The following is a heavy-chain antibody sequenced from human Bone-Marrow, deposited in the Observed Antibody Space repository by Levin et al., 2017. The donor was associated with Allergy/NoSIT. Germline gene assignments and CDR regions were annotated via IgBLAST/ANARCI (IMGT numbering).Heavy chain of an antibody. CDR3: AIYGSGNDYSAFDI. CDR1: GFTVSSNH. Sequence: PGESLKISCAASGFTVSSNHMSWVRQAPGKGLEWVSLIYSGGRGYYADSVRGRFTISRDNSKNTLYRQLNSLRAEDTAVYYCAIYGSGNDYSAFDIWGQGTMVTVSS. D-gene: IGHD3-10*01. CDR2: IYSGGRG. V-gene: IGHV3-53*01. J-gene: IGHJ3*02.